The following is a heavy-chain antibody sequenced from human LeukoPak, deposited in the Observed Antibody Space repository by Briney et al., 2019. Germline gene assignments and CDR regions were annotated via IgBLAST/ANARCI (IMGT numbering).Heavy chain of an antibody. D-gene: IGHD3/OR15-3a*01. CDR1: GGSISSSSYY. Sequence: SETLSLTCTVSGGSISSSSYYWGWIRQPPGKGLEWIGSIYYSGSTYYDPSLKSRVTISVDTSKNQFSLKLSSVTAADTAVYYCARDGTGVPFDYWGQGTLVTVSS. CDR3: ARDGTGVPFDY. CDR2: IYYSGST. J-gene: IGHJ4*02. V-gene: IGHV4-39*07.